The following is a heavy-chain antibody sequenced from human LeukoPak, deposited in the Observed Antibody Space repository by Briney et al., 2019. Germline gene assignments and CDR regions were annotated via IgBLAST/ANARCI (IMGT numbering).Heavy chain of an antibody. J-gene: IGHJ4*02. Sequence: GGSLRLSCAASGFTFDDYAMHWVRQAPGKGLEWVSGLSWNSGNFSWSSGSIGYADSVKGRFTISRDNAKNSLYLQMNSLRAEDTAVYYCARGLITMVRGVPYFDYWGQGTLVTVSS. CDR2: LSWNSGNFSWSSGSI. D-gene: IGHD3-10*01. CDR3: ARGLITMVRGVPYFDY. CDR1: GFTFDDYA. V-gene: IGHV3-9*01.